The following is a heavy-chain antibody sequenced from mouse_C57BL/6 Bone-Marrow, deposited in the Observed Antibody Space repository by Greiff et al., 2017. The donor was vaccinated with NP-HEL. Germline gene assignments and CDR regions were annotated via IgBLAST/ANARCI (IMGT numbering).Heavy chain of an antibody. CDR1: GYTFTSYW. D-gene: IGHD1-1*01. CDR2: IYPGSGST. V-gene: IGHV1-55*01. Sequence: QVQLQQPGAELVKPGASVKMSCKASGYTFTSYWITWVKQRPGQGLAWIGDIYPGSGSTNYNEKFKSKATLTVDTSSSTAYMQLSSLTSEDSAVYYCARSECSSYDAMDYWGQGTSVTVSS. CDR3: ARSECSSYDAMDY. J-gene: IGHJ4*01.